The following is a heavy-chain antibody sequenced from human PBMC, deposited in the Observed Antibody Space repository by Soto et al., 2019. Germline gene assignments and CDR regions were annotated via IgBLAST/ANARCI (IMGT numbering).Heavy chain of an antibody. V-gene: IGHV4-31*03. D-gene: IGHD2-15*01. CDR1: GGSITSGGYY. Sequence: PSETLSLTCPVSGGSITSGGYYWNWIRQHPGKGLEWIGYIYYSGSTYYNPSLKSRVTISADTSKNQFSLKLSSVTAADTAVYYCAREGGYCSGGGCYRTPHWGQGTLVTVSS. CDR3: AREGGYCSGGGCYRTPH. CDR2: IYYSGST. J-gene: IGHJ4*02.